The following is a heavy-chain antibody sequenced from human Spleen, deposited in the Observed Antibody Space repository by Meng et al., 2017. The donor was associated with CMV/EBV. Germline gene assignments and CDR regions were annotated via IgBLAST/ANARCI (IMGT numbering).Heavy chain of an antibody. Sequence: GGSLRLACAADGFTFSDYNINWVRQAPGKGLECVSSISSSGIYIFYADSVMGRFTISREDAKNSLYLQLNSLRAEDTAVYYCARGRGFCSNTGCYSNFDYWGQGTLVTVSS. CDR3: ARGRGFCSNTGCYSNFDY. CDR2: ISSSGIYI. V-gene: IGHV3-21*01. D-gene: IGHD2-2*01. J-gene: IGHJ4*02. CDR1: GFTFSDYN.